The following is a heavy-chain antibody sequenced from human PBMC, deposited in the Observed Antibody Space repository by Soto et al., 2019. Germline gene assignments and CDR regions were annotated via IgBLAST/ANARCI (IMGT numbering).Heavy chain of an antibody. CDR2: IKSKTDGGTT. Sequence: GGSLRLSCAASGFTFSNAWMSWVRQAPGKGLEWVGRIKSKTDGGTTDYAAPVKGRFTISRDDSKNTLYLQMNSLKTEDTAVYYCTTVLLWFGELLFPLVWGKGTTVTVSS. CDR1: GFTFSNAW. V-gene: IGHV3-15*01. D-gene: IGHD3-10*01. J-gene: IGHJ6*04. CDR3: TTVLLWFGELLFPLV.